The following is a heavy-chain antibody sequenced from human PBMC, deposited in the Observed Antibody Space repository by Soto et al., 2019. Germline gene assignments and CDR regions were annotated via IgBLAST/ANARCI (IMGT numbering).Heavy chain of an antibody. Sequence: EVQLVESGGGLVQPGGSLRLSCAASGFTFSSYEMNWVRQAPGEGLEWVSYISSSGSTIYYADSVKGRFTISRDNAKNSLYLQMNSLRAEDTAVYYCARAHCGGDCYSAGGFDYWGQGTLVTVSS. CDR2: ISSSGSTI. D-gene: IGHD2-21*02. J-gene: IGHJ4*02. V-gene: IGHV3-48*03. CDR1: GFTFSSYE. CDR3: ARAHCGGDCYSAGGFDY.